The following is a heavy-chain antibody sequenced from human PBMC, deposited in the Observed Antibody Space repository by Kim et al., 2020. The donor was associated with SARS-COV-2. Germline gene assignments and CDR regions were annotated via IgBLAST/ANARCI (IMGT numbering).Heavy chain of an antibody. CDR1: GFSLRTSGMC. V-gene: IGHV2-70*11. Sequence: SGPTLVNPTQTLTLTCTFSGFSLRTSGMCVSWIRQPPGKALEWLARIDWDDDKYYSTSLKTRLTISKDTSKNQVVLTMTNMDPVDTATYYCARIGTYGPTPDYWGQGTLVTVSS. CDR2: IDWDDDK. CDR3: ARIGTYGPTPDY. J-gene: IGHJ4*02. D-gene: IGHD4-17*01.